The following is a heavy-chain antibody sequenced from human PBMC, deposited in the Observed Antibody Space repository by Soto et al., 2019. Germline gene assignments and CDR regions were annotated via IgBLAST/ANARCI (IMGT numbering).Heavy chain of an antibody. Sequence: VGSLRLSCVASGFPFSSYAMSWVRQTPGQGLEWVSGISGSGGRTYYSDSVKGRFTISRDNSNNTLSLQMHILRVEDTAVYFCAKGGYYSLFDIWGQGTMVTVSS. J-gene: IGHJ3*02. CDR1: GFPFSSYA. CDR3: AKGGYYSLFDI. D-gene: IGHD3-16*01. V-gene: IGHV3-23*01. CDR2: ISGSGGRT.